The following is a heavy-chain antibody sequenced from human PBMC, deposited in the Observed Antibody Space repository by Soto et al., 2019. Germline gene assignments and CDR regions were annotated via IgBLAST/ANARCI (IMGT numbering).Heavy chain of an antibody. D-gene: IGHD6-13*01. Sequence: VESLKISCSGSGYSFTSYWIGWVRQMPWKGLEWMGIIYPGDSDTRYSPSFQGQVTISADKSISTAYLQWSSLKASDTAMYYCARSQQQLGTYYYYYGMDVWGRGTTVTVSS. CDR1: GYSFTSYW. J-gene: IGHJ6*02. CDR3: ARSQQQLGTYYYYYGMDV. V-gene: IGHV5-51*01. CDR2: IYPGDSDT.